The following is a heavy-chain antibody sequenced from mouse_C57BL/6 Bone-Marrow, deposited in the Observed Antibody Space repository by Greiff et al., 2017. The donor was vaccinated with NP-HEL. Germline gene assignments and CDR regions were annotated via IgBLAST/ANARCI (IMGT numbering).Heavy chain of an antibody. CDR3: AIYYDYY. CDR1: GYAFSSSW. D-gene: IGHD2-4*01. CDR2: IYPGDGDT. Sequence: VKLQESGPELVKPGASVKISCKASGYAFSSSWMNWVKQRPGKGLEWIGRIYPGDGDTNYNGKFKGKATLTADKSSSTAYMQLSSLTSEDSAVYFCAIYYDYYWGQGTTLTVSS. V-gene: IGHV1-82*01. J-gene: IGHJ2*01.